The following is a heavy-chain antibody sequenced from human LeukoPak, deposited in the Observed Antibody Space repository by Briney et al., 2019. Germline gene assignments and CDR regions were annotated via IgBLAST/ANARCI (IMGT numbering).Heavy chain of an antibody. CDR2: ISAYNGNT. CDR3: ARDLAARRGHDYGGITEGGDY. CDR1: GYTFTSYG. Sequence: GASVKVSCKASGYTFTSYGISWVRQAPGQGLEWMGWISAYNGNTNYAQKLQGRVTMTTDTSTSTAYMELRSLRSDDTAVYYCARDLAARRGHDYGGITEGGDYWGQGTLVTVSS. D-gene: IGHD4-23*01. J-gene: IGHJ4*02. V-gene: IGHV1-18*01.